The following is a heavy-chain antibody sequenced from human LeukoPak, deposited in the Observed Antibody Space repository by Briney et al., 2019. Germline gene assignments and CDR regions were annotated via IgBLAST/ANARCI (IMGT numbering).Heavy chain of an antibody. CDR3: AKCPGAGTPPVSYYFDY. Sequence: GGSLRLSCAASGFTFSSYGMHWVRQAPGKGLEWVAVISYDGSNKYYADSVKGRFTISRDNSKNTLYLQMNSLRAEDTAVYYCAKCPGAGTPPVSYYFDYWGQGTLVTVSS. V-gene: IGHV3-30*18. J-gene: IGHJ4*02. D-gene: IGHD1-1*01. CDR1: GFTFSSYG. CDR2: ISYDGSNK.